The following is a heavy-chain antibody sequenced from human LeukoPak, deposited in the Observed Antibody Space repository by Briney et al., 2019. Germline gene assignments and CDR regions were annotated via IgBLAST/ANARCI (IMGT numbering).Heavy chain of an antibody. J-gene: IGHJ5*02. Sequence: SETLSLTCAVYGGSFSGYYWSWIRQPPGKGLQWIGEINHSGSTNYNPSLKRRVTISVDTSKNQLSLKLSSLTAADTAVYYCATLGIVGATCGQGTLVTVSS. V-gene: IGHV4-34*01. D-gene: IGHD1-26*01. CDR3: ATLGIVGAT. CDR1: GGSFSGYY. CDR2: INHSGST.